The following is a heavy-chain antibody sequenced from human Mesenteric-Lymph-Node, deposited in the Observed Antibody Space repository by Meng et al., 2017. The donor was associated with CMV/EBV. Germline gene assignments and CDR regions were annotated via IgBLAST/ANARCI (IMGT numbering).Heavy chain of an antibody. Sequence: EXQLVEXXXDLVKPGXSRRLSCAASGLTLTNAWRSGVRQAPGKGLEWVGRIKSKTDGGTIDYAAPVKGRVSISRDESKNMLYLQMNSLKTEDTAVYYCTTGRFNWGQGTLVTVSA. CDR2: IKSKTDGGTI. J-gene: IGHJ4*02. CDR1: GLTLTNAW. CDR3: TTGRFN. V-gene: IGHV3-15*01. D-gene: IGHD5-24*01.